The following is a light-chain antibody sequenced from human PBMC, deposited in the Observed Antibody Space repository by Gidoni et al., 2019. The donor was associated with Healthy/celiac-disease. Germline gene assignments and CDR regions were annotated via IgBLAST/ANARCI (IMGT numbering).Light chain of an antibody. CDR1: SSDVGDYNY. J-gene: IGLJ2*01. V-gene: IGLV2-14*03. Sequence: QSALTQPSSVSGSPGQSITISCTGTSSDVGDYNYVSWYQQYPGKAPQLMIFDVTYRPSGVSNRFSGSKSGNKASLTISGLQAEDEADYYCTSYTSRSTLGVFGGGTQVTVL. CDR2: DVT. CDR3: TSYTSRSTLGV.